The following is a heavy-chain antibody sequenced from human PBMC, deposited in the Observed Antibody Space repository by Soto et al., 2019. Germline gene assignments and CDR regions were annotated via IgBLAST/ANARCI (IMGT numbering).Heavy chain of an antibody. Sequence: HPVGSLRLSCSASGFTFSSYDMHWVRQGPGKGLEWVSAIGTAGDTNYAGSVKGRFTISRENAKNSLYLQMNSLRAGDTAIYFCAREIGPTLFDYWGQGTLVTVSS. D-gene: IGHD3-22*01. V-gene: IGHV3-13*04. J-gene: IGHJ4*02. CDR2: IGTAGDT. CDR3: AREIGPTLFDY. CDR1: GFTFSSYD.